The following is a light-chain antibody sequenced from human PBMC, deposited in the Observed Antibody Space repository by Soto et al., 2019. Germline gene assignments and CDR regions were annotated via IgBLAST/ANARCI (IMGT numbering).Light chain of an antibody. J-gene: IGKJ2*01. CDR3: QQSYSTPPYT. CDR2: DAS. V-gene: IGKV3D-20*02. Sequence: EIVLTQSPGTLSLSPGQRATLSCRASESISRDYLAWYQQRLGQAPRLLIYDASNRAAGIPARFNGSGSGTDFTLTISSLQPEDFATYYCQQSYSTPPYTFGQGTKVDIK. CDR1: ESISRDY.